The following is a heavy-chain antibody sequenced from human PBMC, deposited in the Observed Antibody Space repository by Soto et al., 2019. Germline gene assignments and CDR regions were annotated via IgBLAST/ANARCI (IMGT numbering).Heavy chain of an antibody. CDR3: ARDVGLDSDDFFAY. Sequence: GSLRLSCTASGFTFTSYGMGWVRQAPGKGLQWVSTIRGDGGQTHYTDSVKGRFSISRDNSKNTVYLQMDSLRAEDTAMYFCARDVGLDSDDFFAYWGQGTQVTVSS. CDR1: GFTFTSYG. J-gene: IGHJ4*02. V-gene: IGHV3-23*01. D-gene: IGHD3-9*01. CDR2: IRGDGGQT.